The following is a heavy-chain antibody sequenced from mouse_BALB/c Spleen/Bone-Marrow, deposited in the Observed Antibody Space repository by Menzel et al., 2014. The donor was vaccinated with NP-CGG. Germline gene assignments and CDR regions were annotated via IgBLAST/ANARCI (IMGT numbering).Heavy chain of an antibody. D-gene: IGHD1-1*01. CDR2: INPGSGGT. CDR1: GYAFTNYL. J-gene: IGHJ4*01. Sequence: QVTLKVSGAELVRPGTSVKVSCKASGYAFTNYLTEWVKQRPGQGLEWIGVINPGSGGTNYNEKFKGKATLTADKSSSTAYMQLSSLTSDDSAVYFCARSGYYGSSYAMDYWGQGTSVTVSS. CDR3: ARSGYYGSSYAMDY. V-gene: IGHV1-54*01.